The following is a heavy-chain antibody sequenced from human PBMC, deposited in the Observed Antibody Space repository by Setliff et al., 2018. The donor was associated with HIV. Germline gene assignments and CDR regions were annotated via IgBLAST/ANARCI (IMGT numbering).Heavy chain of an antibody. J-gene: IGHJ4*02. V-gene: IGHV3-23*01. CDR1: GFTFSSYA. CDR2: ISVSGGST. Sequence: PGGSLRLSCAASGFTFSSYAMSWVRQAPGKGLEWVSSISVSGGSTYYADSVKGRSTISRDNSNNTLFLQMTRLTVDDTGIYYCVRRGVPDFWGQGTQVTVSS. CDR3: VRRGVPDF.